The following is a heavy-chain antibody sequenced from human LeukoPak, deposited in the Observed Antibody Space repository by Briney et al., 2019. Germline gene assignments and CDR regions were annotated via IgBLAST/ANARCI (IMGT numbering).Heavy chain of an antibody. CDR3: ARERRDGYKVYFDY. Sequence: SETLSLTCAVYGASFSGYYWGWIRQPPGKGLEWIGYVYYSGSTNYNPSLKSRVTISVDTSKNQFSLRLSSVTAADTAVYYCARERRDGYKVYFDYWGQGTLVTVSS. J-gene: IGHJ4*02. D-gene: IGHD5-24*01. CDR2: VYYSGST. CDR1: GASFSGYY. V-gene: IGHV4-59*01.